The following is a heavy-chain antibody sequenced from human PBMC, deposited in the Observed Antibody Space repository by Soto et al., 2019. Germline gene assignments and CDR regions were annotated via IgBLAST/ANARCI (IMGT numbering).Heavy chain of an antibody. J-gene: IGHJ6*02. Sequence: PGGSLRLSCAASGFTFSSYSMNWVRQAPGKGLEWVSYISSSSSTIYYADSVKGRFTISRDNAKNSLYLQMNSLRDEDTAVYYCARVGGGIVVVPAAMDNYGMDVWGQGTTVTVSS. CDR2: ISSSSSTI. CDR3: ARVGGGIVVVPAAMDNYGMDV. D-gene: IGHD2-2*01. V-gene: IGHV3-48*02. CDR1: GFTFSSYS.